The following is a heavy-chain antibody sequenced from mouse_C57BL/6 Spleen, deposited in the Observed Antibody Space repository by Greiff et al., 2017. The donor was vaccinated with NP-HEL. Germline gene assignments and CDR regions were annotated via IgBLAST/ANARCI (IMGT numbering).Heavy chain of an antibody. Sequence: QVQLQQPGAELVMPGASVKLSCKASGYTFTSYWMHWVKQRPGQGLEWIGEIDPSDSYTNYNQKFKGKSTLTVDKSSSPAYMQLSSLTSEDSAVYDCARWGGIDYWGQGTTLTVSS. D-gene: IGHD1-1*02. CDR3: ARWGGIDY. V-gene: IGHV1-69*01. CDR1: GYTFTSYW. J-gene: IGHJ2*01. CDR2: IDPSDSYT.